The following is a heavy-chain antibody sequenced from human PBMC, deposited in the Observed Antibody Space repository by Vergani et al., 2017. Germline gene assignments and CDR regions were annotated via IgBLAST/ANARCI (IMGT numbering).Heavy chain of an antibody. CDR2: IKHSGNN. CDR3: ARGNRIAARRLNYFDD. V-gene: IGHV4-34*01. CDR1: GGSFNAYY. Sequence: QVQLQQWGAGLLKPSETLSLTCAVYGGSFNAYYWNLIRQPPGKGLEWIGEIKHSGNNNYNPSLKSRVTMSVHTSKNQFSLKLRSVTAADTAVYFCARGNRIAARRLNYFDDWGQGALVTVSS. D-gene: IGHD6-6*01. J-gene: IGHJ4*02.